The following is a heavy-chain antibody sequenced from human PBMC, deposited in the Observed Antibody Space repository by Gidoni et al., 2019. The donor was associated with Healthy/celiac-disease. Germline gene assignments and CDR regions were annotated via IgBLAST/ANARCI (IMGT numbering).Heavy chain of an antibody. D-gene: IGHD2-15*01. J-gene: IGHJ6*03. CDR3: AKEAFHCSGGSCYSDYYYYYMDV. CDR1: GFTFRSHA. CDR2: ISGSGGST. V-gene: IGHV3-23*01. Sequence: EVQLLESGGGLVQPGGSLRLSCAASGFTFRSHAMSWVRQAPGKGLEWVSAISGSGGSTYDADSVKGRFTISRDNSKNTLYLQMNSLRAEDTAVYYCAKEAFHCSGGSCYSDYYYYYMDVWGKGTTVTVSS.